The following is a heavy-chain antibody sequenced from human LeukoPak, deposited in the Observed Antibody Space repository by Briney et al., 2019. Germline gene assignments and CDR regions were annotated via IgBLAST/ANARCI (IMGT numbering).Heavy chain of an antibody. J-gene: IGHJ4*02. CDR3: ARDRDCGGDCYPGVVDY. V-gene: IGHV3-33*01. CDR1: GFTFSSYG. D-gene: IGHD2-21*02. Sequence: GGSLRLSCAASGFTFSSYGMHWVRQAPGKGLEWVAVIWYDGSNKYYADSVKGRFTISTDNSKNTLYLQMNSLRAEDTAVYYCARDRDCGGDCYPGVVDYWGQGTLVTVSS. CDR2: IWYDGSNK.